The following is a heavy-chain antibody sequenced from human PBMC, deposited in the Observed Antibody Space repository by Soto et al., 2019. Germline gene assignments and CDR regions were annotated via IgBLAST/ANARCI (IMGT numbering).Heavy chain of an antibody. CDR3: AKDPRYSSGWFTPGSNFDY. J-gene: IGHJ4*02. D-gene: IGHD6-19*01. CDR1: GFTFISYA. CDR2: ISGSGGST. V-gene: IGHV3-23*01. Sequence: GGSLRLSCAASGFTFISYAMSWVRQAPGKGLEWVSAISGSGGSTYYADSVKGRFTISRDNSKNTLYLQMNSLRAEDTAVYYCAKDPRYSSGWFTPGSNFDYWGQGTLVTVSS.